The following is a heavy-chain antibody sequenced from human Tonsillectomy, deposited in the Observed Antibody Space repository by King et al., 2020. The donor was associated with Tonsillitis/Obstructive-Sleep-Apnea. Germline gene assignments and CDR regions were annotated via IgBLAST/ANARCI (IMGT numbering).Heavy chain of an antibody. CDR3: AKIGNSSGWGTFDY. Sequence: LVESGGGLVQPGGSLRLSCAASGFTFRNYAMSWVRQAPGKGLEWVSGISGSGGSTYYADSVKGRFTISRENSKNTLSLQMNSLRAEDTAVYYCAKIGNSSGWGTFDYWGQGTLVTGSS. J-gene: IGHJ4*02. V-gene: IGHV3-23*04. D-gene: IGHD6-19*01. CDR1: GFTFRNYA. CDR2: ISGSGGST.